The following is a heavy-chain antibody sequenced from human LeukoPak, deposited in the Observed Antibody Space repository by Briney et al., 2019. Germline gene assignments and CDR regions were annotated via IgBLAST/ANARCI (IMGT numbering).Heavy chain of an antibody. J-gene: IGHJ4*02. CDR3: ARDRGYYDSSGYYY. Sequence: GGSLRLSCAASGFTVSSNYMSWVRQAPGKGLEWVSVIYSGGSTYYADSVKGRFTISRDNSKNTLYLQMNSLRAEGTAVYYCARDRGYYDSSGYYYWGQGTLVTVSS. D-gene: IGHD3-22*01. CDR1: GFTVSSNY. V-gene: IGHV3-66*01. CDR2: IYSGGST.